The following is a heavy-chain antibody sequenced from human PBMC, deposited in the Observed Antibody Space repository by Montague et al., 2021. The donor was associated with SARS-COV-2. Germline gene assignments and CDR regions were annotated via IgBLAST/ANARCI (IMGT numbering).Heavy chain of an antibody. J-gene: IGHJ4*02. CDR1: GFPLTTPGVS. Sequence: PALVKPTQALTLTCSFSGFPLTTPGVSVGWIRQPPGRALEWLALIDWTHDQYYSRSLGTRLTISPGTSKSQVVLTLTNVDTVDTATYYCARNRLSVFDFWGQGTLVTVSS. CDR3: ARNRLSVFDF. CDR2: IDWTHDQ. V-gene: IGHV2-70*01. D-gene: IGHD2/OR15-2a*01.